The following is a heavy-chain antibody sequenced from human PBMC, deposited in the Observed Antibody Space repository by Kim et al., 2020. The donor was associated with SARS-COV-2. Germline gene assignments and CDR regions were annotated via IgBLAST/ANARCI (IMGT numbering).Heavy chain of an antibody. D-gene: IGHD3-16*01. Sequence: GGSLRLSCAASGFTFSSYWMNWVRQAPGKGLVWVSRINSDESGTNYADSVKGRFTISRDNAKNTLYLQMNNLRAEDTAVYYCARGTWQYGLDVWGQGTTVTVSS. J-gene: IGHJ6*02. CDR2: INSDESGT. CDR3: ARGTWQYGLDV. CDR1: GFTFSSYW. V-gene: IGHV3-74*01.